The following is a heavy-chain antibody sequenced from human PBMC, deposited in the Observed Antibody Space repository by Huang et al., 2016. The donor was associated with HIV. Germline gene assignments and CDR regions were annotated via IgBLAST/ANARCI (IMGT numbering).Heavy chain of an antibody. CDR2: ISWGGRSQ. CDR1: GFKLSGFG. D-gene: IGHD2-15*01. Sequence: QVHLVESGGGVVQPGGSLRLSCAASGFKLSGFGMHWVAVISWGGRSQFYTDSVKGRFTISRDNSDNTLSLQMKGLRPDDTAVYYCAKESRWFSDFDHWGQGVLVSVSS. CDR3: AKESRWFSDFDH. V-gene: IGHV3-30*18. J-gene: IGHJ4*02.